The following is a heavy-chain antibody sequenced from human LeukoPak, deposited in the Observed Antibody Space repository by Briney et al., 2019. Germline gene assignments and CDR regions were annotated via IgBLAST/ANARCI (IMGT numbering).Heavy chain of an antibody. Sequence: SVKVSCKASGGTFSSYAISWVRQAPGQGLEWMGGIIPIFGTANYAQKFQGRVTITADKSTSTAYMELSSLRSEDTAVYYCAREGCSGGSCDHYYYMDVWGKGTTVTVSS. V-gene: IGHV1-69*06. J-gene: IGHJ6*03. D-gene: IGHD2-15*01. CDR3: AREGCSGGSCDHYYYMDV. CDR2: IIPIFGTA. CDR1: GGTFSSYA.